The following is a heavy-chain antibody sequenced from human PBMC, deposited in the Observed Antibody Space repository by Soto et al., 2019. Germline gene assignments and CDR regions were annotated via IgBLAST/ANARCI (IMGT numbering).Heavy chain of an antibody. CDR1: GSSISSYY. V-gene: IGHV4-59*01. J-gene: IGHJ4*02. Sequence: SETLSLTCTVSGSSISSYYWSWIRQPPGKGLEWIGYIYYSGSTNYNPSLKSRVTISVDTSKNQFSLKLSSVTAADTAVYYCARASGGAVAGTGYFDYWGQGTLVTVSS. CDR2: IYYSGST. CDR3: ARASGGAVAGTGYFDY. D-gene: IGHD6-19*01.